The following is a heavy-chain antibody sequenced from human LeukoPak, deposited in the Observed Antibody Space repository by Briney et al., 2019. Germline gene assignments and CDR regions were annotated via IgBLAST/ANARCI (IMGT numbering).Heavy chain of an antibody. CDR2: ISSSSSYI. D-gene: IGHD3-22*01. CDR3: AKDKKSVYYDSSGYYDY. J-gene: IGHJ4*02. Sequence: GGSLRLSCAASGFTFSSYSMNWVRQAPGKGLEWVSSISSSSSYIYYADSVKGRFTISRDNSKNTLYLQMNSLRAEDTAVYYCAKDKKSVYYDSSGYYDYWGQGTLVTVSS. V-gene: IGHV3-21*01. CDR1: GFTFSSYS.